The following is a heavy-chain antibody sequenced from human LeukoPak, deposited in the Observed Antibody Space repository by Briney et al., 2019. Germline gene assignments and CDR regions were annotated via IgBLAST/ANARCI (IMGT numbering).Heavy chain of an antibody. Sequence: GGSLRLSCVVSGITFSSYSMNWVRQAPGKGLEWVSSISSSSSYIYYADSVKGRFTISRDNSRNTVYLQMNSLRAEDTAVYYCAKVGGSSWYYFDYWGQGTLVTVSS. CDR3: AKVGGSSWYYFDY. J-gene: IGHJ4*02. V-gene: IGHV3-21*04. CDR2: ISSSSSYI. CDR1: GITFSSYS. D-gene: IGHD6-13*01.